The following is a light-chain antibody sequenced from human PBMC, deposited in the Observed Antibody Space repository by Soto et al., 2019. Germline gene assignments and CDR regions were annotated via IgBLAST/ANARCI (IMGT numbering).Light chain of an antibody. CDR1: QSVSSN. J-gene: IGKJ1*01. CDR2: GAS. V-gene: IGKV3-15*01. Sequence: EVNQTPGTVPGSRKECASLSCTASQSVSSNLVWYQHRPGQAPRLLIYGASTRATDIPARFSGSGSGTEFTPSVCSLQSDDYAVYYCQQYNNWPPWTFGQGTKVDIK. CDR3: QQYNNWPPWT.